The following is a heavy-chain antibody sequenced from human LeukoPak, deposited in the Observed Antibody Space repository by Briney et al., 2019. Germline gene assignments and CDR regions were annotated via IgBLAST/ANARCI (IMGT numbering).Heavy chain of an antibody. CDR2: INPNSVGT. D-gene: IGHD1-26*01. Sequence: ASVKVSCKASGYTFTGYYMHWVRQAPGQGLEWMGWINPNSVGTNYAQKFQGRVTMTRDTSISTAYMELSRLRSDDTAVYYCARDGYSGSYPTYWGQGTLVTVSS. V-gene: IGHV1-2*02. J-gene: IGHJ4*02. CDR3: ARDGYSGSYPTY. CDR1: GYTFTGYY.